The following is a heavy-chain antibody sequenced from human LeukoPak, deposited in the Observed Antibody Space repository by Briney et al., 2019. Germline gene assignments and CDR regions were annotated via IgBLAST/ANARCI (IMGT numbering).Heavy chain of an antibody. D-gene: IGHD6-13*01. CDR2: IIPIFGTA. J-gene: IGHJ6*03. CDR1: GGTFSSYA. CDR3: ARGRKSSWYEAYYYYMDV. V-gene: IGHV1-69*13. Sequence: SVKVSCKASGGTFSSYAISWVRQAPGQGLEWMGGIIPIFGTANYAQKFQGRVTITADESTSTAYMELSSLRSEDTAVYYCARGRKSSWYEAYYYYMDVWGKGTTVTVSS.